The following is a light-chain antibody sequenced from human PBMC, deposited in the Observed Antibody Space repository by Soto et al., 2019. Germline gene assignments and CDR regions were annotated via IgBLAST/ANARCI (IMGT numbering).Light chain of an antibody. CDR3: ATWDDSLNGWV. CDR1: SSNIGSNT. Sequence: QSVLTQPPSASGTPGQSVTISCSGSSSNIGSNTVNWYQHLPGTAPKLLIYSNNQRPSGVPDRFSGSKSGASVSLAVSRLQSEYEADYYCATWDDSLNGWVFGGGTKLTVL. J-gene: IGLJ3*02. V-gene: IGLV1-44*01. CDR2: SNN.